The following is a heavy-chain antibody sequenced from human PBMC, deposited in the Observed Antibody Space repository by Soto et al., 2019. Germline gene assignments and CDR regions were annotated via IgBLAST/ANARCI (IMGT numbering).Heavy chain of an antibody. CDR3: ARGWVGTSCYTH. J-gene: IGHJ4*02. D-gene: IGHD2-2*02. V-gene: IGHV1-69*02. CDR2: IIPILGIA. Sequence: QVQLVQSGAEVKKPGSSVKVSCKASGGTFSSYTISWVRQAPGQGLEWMGRIIPILGIANYAQKFQGRVTITADKSTSTAYMELSSLRSEDTAVYYCARGWVGTSCYTHWGQGTLVTVSS. CDR1: GGTFSSYT.